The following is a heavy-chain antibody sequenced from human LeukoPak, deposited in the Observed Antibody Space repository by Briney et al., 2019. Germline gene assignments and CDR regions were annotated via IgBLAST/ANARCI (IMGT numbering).Heavy chain of an antibody. V-gene: IGHV4-34*01. J-gene: IGHJ4*02. Sequence: SETLSLTCAVYGGSFSGYYWSWIRQPPGKGLEWIGEINHRGSTNYNPSLKSRVTISVDTSKNQFSLKLSSVTAADTAVYYCARDRSGFDYWGQGTLVTVSS. CDR2: INHRGST. CDR3: ARDRSGFDY. D-gene: IGHD3-10*01. CDR1: GGSFSGYY.